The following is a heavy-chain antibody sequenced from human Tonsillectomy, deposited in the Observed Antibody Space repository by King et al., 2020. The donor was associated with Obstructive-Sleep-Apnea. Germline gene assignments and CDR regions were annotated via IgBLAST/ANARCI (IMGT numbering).Heavy chain of an antibody. Sequence: VQLQESGPGLVKPSETLSLTCTVSGGSINSYYWSWVRQPPGKGLEWIGYMFYGGITKYNPSLKSRVTISADTSKNQFSLRLSSVTAADTAVYYCARDRRRGVYDLLTDKGGHYYYGMDVWGQGTTVTVSS. CDR3: ARDRRRGVYDLLTDKGGHYYYGMDV. J-gene: IGHJ6*02. CDR2: MFYGGIT. V-gene: IGHV4-59*01. D-gene: IGHD3-9*01. CDR1: GGSINSYY.